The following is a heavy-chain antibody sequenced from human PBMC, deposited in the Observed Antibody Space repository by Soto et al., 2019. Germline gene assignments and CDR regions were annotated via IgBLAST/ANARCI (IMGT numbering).Heavy chain of an antibody. CDR1: GGSISSYY. CDR3: ATALVRFGELLFDY. J-gene: IGHJ4*02. CDR2: IYYSGST. V-gene: IGHV4-59*01. Sequence: QVQLQESGPGLVKPSETLSLTCTVSGGSISSYYWSWIRQPPGKGLEWIGYIYYSGSTNYNPSLKSRVTISVDTSKNQFSLKLSSVTAADTAVYYCATALVRFGELLFDYWGQGTLVTVSS. D-gene: IGHD3-10*01.